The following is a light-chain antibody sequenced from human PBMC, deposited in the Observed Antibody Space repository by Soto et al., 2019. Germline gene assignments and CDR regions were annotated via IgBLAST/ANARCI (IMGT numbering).Light chain of an antibody. Sequence: QSALTQPASVSASPGQSITISCTGPSTDVGAYNYVSWYQQHPGKAPKLIIYEVSNRPSGVSNRFSGSKSGNTASLTISGLQAEDEADYYCSSYTSSSTLVFGTGTKVTVL. V-gene: IGLV2-14*01. CDR2: EVS. J-gene: IGLJ1*01. CDR3: SSYTSSSTLV. CDR1: STDVGAYNY.